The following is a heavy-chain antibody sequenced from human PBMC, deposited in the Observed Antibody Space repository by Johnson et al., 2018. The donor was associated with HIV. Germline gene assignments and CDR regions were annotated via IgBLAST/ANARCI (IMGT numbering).Heavy chain of an antibody. CDR1: GFTFDDYA. Sequence: VQLVESGGGLVQPGRSLRLSCAASGFTFDDYAMHWVRQAPGKGLEWVSGISWNSGSIGYADSVKGRFTISRDNAKNSLYLQMNSLRAEDTALYYCAKDRKGSSSWLRSGVAFDIWGQGTMVTVSS. V-gene: IGHV3-9*01. D-gene: IGHD6-13*01. J-gene: IGHJ3*02. CDR2: ISWNSGSI. CDR3: AKDRKGSSSWLRSGVAFDI.